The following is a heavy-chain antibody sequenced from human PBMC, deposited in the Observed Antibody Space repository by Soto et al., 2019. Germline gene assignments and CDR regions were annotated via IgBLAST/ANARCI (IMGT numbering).Heavy chain of an antibody. CDR2: IYPGDSDT. D-gene: IGHD6-13*01. Sequence: PGESLKISCKGSGYSFTSYWIGWVRQMPGKGLEWMGIIYPGDSDTRYSPSFQGQVTISADKSISTAYLQWSSLKASDTAMYYCARVEIAAAGIYYDGMDVWGQGTTVTGSS. J-gene: IGHJ6*02. V-gene: IGHV5-51*01. CDR3: ARVEIAAAGIYYDGMDV. CDR1: GYSFTSYW.